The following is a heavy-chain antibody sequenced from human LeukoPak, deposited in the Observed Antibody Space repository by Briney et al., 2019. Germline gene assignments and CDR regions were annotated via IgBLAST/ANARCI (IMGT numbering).Heavy chain of an antibody. CDR2: ISGSGGST. D-gene: IGHD3-10*02. CDR1: GFTFSSYA. J-gene: IGHJ6*04. Sequence: GGSLRLSCAASGFTFSSYAMTWVRQAPGKGLEWVSAISGSGGSTYNADPVKGRFTISRDNAKNSLYLQMNSLRAEDTAVYYCAELGITMIGGVWGKGTTVTISS. V-gene: IGHV3-23*01. CDR3: AELGITMIGGV.